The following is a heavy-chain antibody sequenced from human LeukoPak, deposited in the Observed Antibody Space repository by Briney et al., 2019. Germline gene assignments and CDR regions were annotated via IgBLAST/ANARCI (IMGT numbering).Heavy chain of an antibody. D-gene: IGHD4-17*01. J-gene: IGHJ5*02. CDR2: INPNSGGT. CDR1: GYTFTGYY. CDR3: ARGASGVYTVTTSWFDP. Sequence: ASVKVSCKASGYTFTGYYMHWVRRAPGQGLEWMGWINPNSGGTNYAQKFQGRVTMTRDTSISTAYMELSRLRSDDTAVYYCARGASGVYTVTTSWFDPWGQGTLVTVSS. V-gene: IGHV1-2*02.